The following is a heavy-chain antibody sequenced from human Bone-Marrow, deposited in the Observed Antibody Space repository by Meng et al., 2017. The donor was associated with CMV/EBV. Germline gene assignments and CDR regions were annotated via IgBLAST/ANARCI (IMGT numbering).Heavy chain of an antibody. CDR2: ISWNSGSI. CDR3: ARAYYYGSGSSVY. Sequence: GGSLRLSCAASGFTVSSNYMSWVRQAPGKGLEWVSVISWNSGSIGYADSVKGRFTISRDNAKNSLYLQMNSLRAEDTALYYCARAYYYGSGSSVYWGQGTLVTVSS. CDR1: GFTVSSNY. J-gene: IGHJ4*02. V-gene: IGHV3-20*04. D-gene: IGHD3-10*01.